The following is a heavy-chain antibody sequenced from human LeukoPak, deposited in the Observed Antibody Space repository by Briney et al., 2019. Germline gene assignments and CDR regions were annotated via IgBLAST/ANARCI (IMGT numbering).Heavy chain of an antibody. CDR1: GFTFSSYS. CDR2: ISSSSSYI. J-gene: IGHJ4*02. CDR3: AASGSIKGDY. D-gene: IGHD3-10*01. V-gene: IGHV3-21*04. Sequence: GGSLRLSCAASGFTFSSYSMNWVRQAPGKGLEWVSSISSSSSYIYYADSVKGRFAISRDNAKNSLYLQMNSLRAEDTALYYCAASGSIKGDYWGQGTLVAVSS.